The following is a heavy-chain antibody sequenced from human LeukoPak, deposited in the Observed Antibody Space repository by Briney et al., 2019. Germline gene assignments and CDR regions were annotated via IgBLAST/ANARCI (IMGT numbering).Heavy chain of an antibody. CDR3: ARGSRSSDY. V-gene: IGHV4-31*03. Sequence: SETLSLTCTVSGVSISSAGYYWSWLRQHPGTGLEWIGYIYYSGSTYYNPSLKSRVTISLDTSKNQFSLRLSSVTAADTAVYYCARGSRSSDYWGQGTLVTVSS. J-gene: IGHJ4*02. CDR1: GVSISSAGYY. D-gene: IGHD2-2*01. CDR2: IYYSGST.